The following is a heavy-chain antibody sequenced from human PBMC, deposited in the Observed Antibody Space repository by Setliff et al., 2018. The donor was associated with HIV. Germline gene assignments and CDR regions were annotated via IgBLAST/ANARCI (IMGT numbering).Heavy chain of an antibody. CDR1: TESLTRYD. V-gene: IGHV4-34*01. CDR2: IDDSGSI. D-gene: IGHD3-10*01. Sequence: SETLSLTCAVYTESLTRYDWAWIRQSPEKGLEWIGEIDDSGSIIYNPSLQSRATMSVDTSKNQFSLKVRSLTAADTGLYYCARVKSIKTTLVRLWPRFDLWGQGTQVTVSS. CDR3: ARVKSIKTTLVRLWPRFDL. J-gene: IGHJ5*02.